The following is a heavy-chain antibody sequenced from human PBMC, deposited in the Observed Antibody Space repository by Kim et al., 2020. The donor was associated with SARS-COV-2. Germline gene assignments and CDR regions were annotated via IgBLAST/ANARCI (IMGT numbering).Heavy chain of an antibody. CDR3: ARAQGGYCSSTSCYWGPACDI. CDR2: IYHSGST. D-gene: IGHD2-2*01. J-gene: IGHJ3*02. Sequence: SETLSLTCAVSGGSISSGGYSWSWIRQPPGKGLESIGYIYHSGSTYYNPSLKSRVTISVDRSKNQFSLKLSSVTAADTAVYYCARAQGGYCSSTSCYWGPACDIWGQGTMVTVSS. V-gene: IGHV4-30-2*01. CDR1: GGSISSGGYS.